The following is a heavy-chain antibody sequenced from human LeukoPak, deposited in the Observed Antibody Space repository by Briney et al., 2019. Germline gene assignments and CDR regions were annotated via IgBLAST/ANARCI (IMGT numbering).Heavy chain of an antibody. D-gene: IGHD6-19*01. Sequence: GGSLRLSCAASGFTFSNYWMSWVRQAPGKGLEWVANIKTDGSEKFYVDSVKGRFTISRDNAKNSLFLQMNSLRAEDTAIYYCARDWDGSGWSFDYWGQGTLVTVSS. J-gene: IGHJ4*02. CDR3: ARDWDGSGWSFDY. CDR1: GFTFSNYW. CDR2: IKTDGSEK. V-gene: IGHV3-7*01.